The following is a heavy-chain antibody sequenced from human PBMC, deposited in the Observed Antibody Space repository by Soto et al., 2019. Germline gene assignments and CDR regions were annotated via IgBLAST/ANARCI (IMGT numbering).Heavy chain of an antibody. CDR2: IGPESGAT. V-gene: IGHV1-2*02. CDR1: GYTFTGHY. Sequence: ASVKVSCKASGYTFTGHYIHWVRQAPEQGPEWMGEIGPESGATRYAQKFQGRVTMTRDTSISTAYMELSRLRSDDTAVYYCARDYDFWSGYSYFDYWGQGTLVTVSS. CDR3: ARDYDFWSGYSYFDY. J-gene: IGHJ4*02. D-gene: IGHD3-3*01.